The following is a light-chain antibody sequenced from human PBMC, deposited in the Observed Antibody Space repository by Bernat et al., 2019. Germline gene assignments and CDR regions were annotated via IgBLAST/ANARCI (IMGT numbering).Light chain of an antibody. V-gene: IGKV3-20*01. CDR1: QSVSSSF. CDR3: QPYGNSPPAHT. J-gene: IGKJ2*01. CDR2: GAS. Sequence: EMVLTQSPGTLSLSPGERATRSCRASQSVSSSFLAWYQQKPGQAPRLLIYGASSRATGIPDRFSGSGSGTDFTLTISRLEPEDFAVYYCQPYGNSPPAHTFGQGTTLEIK.